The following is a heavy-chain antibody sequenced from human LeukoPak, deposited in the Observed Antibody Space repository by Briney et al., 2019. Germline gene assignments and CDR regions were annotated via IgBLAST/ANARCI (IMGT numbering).Heavy chain of an antibody. CDR2: INPNSGGT. CDR1: GYTFTGYY. CDR3: ARDAKTTFSLDY. V-gene: IGHV1-2*02. Sequence: ASVKVSRKASGYTFTGYYMHWVRQAPGQGLEWMGWINPNSGGTNYAQKFQGRVTMTRDTSISTAYMELSRLRSDDTAVYYCARDAKTTFSLDYWGQGTLVTVSS. J-gene: IGHJ4*02. D-gene: IGHD4-11*01.